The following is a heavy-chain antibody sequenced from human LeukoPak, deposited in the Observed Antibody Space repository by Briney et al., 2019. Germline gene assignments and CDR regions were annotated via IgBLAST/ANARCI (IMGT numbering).Heavy chain of an antibody. D-gene: IGHD3-9*01. Sequence: SETLSLTCTVSGGSISSYYWSWIRQPPGKGLEWIGYIYYSGSTNYNPSLKSRVTISVDTSKNQFSLKLSSVTAADTAVYYCARGRQLLRYFDWLLVWFDPWGQGTLVTVSS. CDR2: IYYSGST. CDR3: ARGRQLLRYFDWLLVWFDP. J-gene: IGHJ5*02. V-gene: IGHV4-59*12. CDR1: GGSISSYY.